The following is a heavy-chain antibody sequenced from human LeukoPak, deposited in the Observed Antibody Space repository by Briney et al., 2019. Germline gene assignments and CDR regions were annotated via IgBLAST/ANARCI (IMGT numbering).Heavy chain of an antibody. J-gene: IGHJ4*02. CDR3: AKVRELFGPTGYFDY. D-gene: IGHD1-26*01. CDR1: GFTFSSYE. V-gene: IGHV3-48*03. Sequence: GGSLRLSCAASGFTFSSYEMNWVRQAPGKGLEWVSYISSSGSTIYYADSVKGRFTISRDNSKNTLYLQMNSLRAEDTAVYYCAKVRELFGPTGYFDYWGRGTLVTVSS. CDR2: ISSSGSTI.